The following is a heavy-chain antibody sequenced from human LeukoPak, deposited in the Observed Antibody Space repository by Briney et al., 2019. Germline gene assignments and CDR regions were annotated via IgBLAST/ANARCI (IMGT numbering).Heavy chain of an antibody. CDR2: RSYDGSNK. V-gene: IGHV3-30*18. D-gene: IGHD3-10*01. Sequence: GGSLRLSCAASGFTFSSYGMHWVRQAPGKGLEWVAVRSYDGSNKYYADSVKGRFTISRDNSKNTLYLQMNSLRVEDTAVYYCAKGMAPYGSGSLFDYWGQGTLVTVSS. CDR1: GFTFSSYG. CDR3: AKGMAPYGSGSLFDY. J-gene: IGHJ4*02.